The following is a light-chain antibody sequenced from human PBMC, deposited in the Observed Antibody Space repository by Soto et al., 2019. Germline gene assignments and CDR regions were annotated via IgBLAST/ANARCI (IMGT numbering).Light chain of an antibody. CDR3: QRGDT. Sequence: EIVLTQSPATLSLSPGERATLSCRASQSVSSNLAWYQQKPGQAPRLLIYDASNGATGIPARFSGSGSGTDFTLTISSLEPEDFAVYYWQRGDTFGQGTRLEIK. CDR2: DAS. CDR1: QSVSSN. J-gene: IGKJ5*01. V-gene: IGKV3-11*01.